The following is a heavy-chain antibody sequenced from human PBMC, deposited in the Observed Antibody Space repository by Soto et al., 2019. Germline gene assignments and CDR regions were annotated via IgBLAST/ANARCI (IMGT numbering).Heavy chain of an antibody. CDR3: ARGRHLFQGPYSSSWYYY. CDR1: GGFISTYF. V-gene: IGHV4-59*12. D-gene: IGHD6-13*01. Sequence: SETLSLTCTVSGGFISTYFWSWIRQVPGRGPEWIGYIFYNGTTNYNPSLKSRVTMSVDTSKNQFSLKLNSVTAADTAVYYCARGRHLFQGPYSSSWYYYWGQGTLVTVSS. J-gene: IGHJ4*02. CDR2: IFYNGTT.